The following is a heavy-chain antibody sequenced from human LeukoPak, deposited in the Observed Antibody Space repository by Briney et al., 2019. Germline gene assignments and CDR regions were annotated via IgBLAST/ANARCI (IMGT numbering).Heavy chain of an antibody. CDR3: ARERELGYFDY. CDR1: GFTFSSYG. V-gene: IGHV3-30*03. J-gene: IGHJ4*02. CDR2: ISYDGSNK. Sequence: PGRSLRLSCAASGFTFSSYGMHSVRQAPGKGLEWAAFISYDGSNKYYADSVKGRFTISRDNAKNTLYLQMNSLRAEDTAVYYCARERELGYFDYWGQGTLVTVSS. D-gene: IGHD1-7*01.